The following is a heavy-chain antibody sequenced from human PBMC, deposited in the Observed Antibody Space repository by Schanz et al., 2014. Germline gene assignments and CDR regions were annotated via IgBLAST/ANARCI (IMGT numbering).Heavy chain of an antibody. CDR3: VRELSGGTFDY. CDR1: GYSFSAYY. CDR2: FT. D-gene: IGHD1-1*01. V-gene: IGHV1-2*06. J-gene: IGHJ4*02. Sequence: QVQLVQSGAELKNPGASVKVSCKASGYSFSAYYIHWMRQAPGQGLEWLGRFTHISQKLQGRVTMTRDTSSTTAYMALNSLRSDATAVYYCVRELSGGTFDYWGQGALVTVSS.